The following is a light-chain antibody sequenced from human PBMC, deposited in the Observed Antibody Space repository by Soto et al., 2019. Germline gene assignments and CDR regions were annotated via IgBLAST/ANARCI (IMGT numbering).Light chain of an antibody. CDR3: QQYGTFPFS. V-gene: IGKV3-20*01. CDR1: QVVSSAY. Sequence: EIVLTQSPGTLSLSPGESATLSCRANQVVSSAYLAWYQQKPGQAPRLLIYHASDRATGVPYRFSGSGSGTDFALTITRLEPEDFALFYCQQYGTFPFSFGQGTKLEI. J-gene: IGKJ2*01. CDR2: HAS.